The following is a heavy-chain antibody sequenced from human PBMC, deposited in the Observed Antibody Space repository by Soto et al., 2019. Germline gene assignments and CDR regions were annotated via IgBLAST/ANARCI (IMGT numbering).Heavy chain of an antibody. Sequence: QVQLQESGPALVEPSQTLSLTCTVSGGSINSGDSCWSWIRQSPDKGLQWIGHIYNAETTYINPSXNXXVTISVDASLTQLSLKLSSVTAADTAVYYCASGSSGDKVDSWGQGALVTVSS. D-gene: IGHD7-27*01. CDR1: GGSINSGDSC. V-gene: IGHV4-30-4*01. CDR2: IYNAETT. CDR3: ASGSSGDKVDS. J-gene: IGHJ5*01.